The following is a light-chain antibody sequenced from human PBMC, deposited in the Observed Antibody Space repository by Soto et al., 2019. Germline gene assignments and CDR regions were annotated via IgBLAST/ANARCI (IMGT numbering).Light chain of an antibody. V-gene: IGKV1-5*03. CDR3: QHYNSYSDA. CDR1: QTISSW. CDR2: KAS. J-gene: IGKJ1*01. Sequence: DIQMTQSPSTLSGSVGDRVTITCRASQTISSWLAWYQQKPGKAPKLLIYKASTLKSGVPSRFSSSGSGTEFTLIISSLKPDGFATYYCQHYNSYSDAFGQGTKVE.